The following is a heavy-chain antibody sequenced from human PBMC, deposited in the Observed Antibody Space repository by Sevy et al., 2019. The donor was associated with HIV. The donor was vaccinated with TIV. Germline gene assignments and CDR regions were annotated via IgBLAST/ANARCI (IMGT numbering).Heavy chain of an antibody. CDR3: ARRLSATDAFDI. CDR1: GGSFSGYY. V-gene: IGHV4-34*01. Sequence: SETRSLTCAVYGGSFSGYYWSWIRQPPGKGLEWIGEINHSGSTNYNPSLKSRVTISVDTSKNQFSLKLSSVTAADTAVYYCARRLSATDAFDIWGQGTMVTVSS. D-gene: IGHD3-10*01. J-gene: IGHJ3*02. CDR2: INHSGST.